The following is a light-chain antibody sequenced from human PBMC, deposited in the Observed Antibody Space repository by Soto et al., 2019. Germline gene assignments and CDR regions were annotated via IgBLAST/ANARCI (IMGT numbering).Light chain of an antibody. CDR2: DVT. CDR1: SSNIGKNS. Sequence: QSVLTQPPSVSAAPGQRVSISCSGGSSNIGKNSVSWYQQLPATAPKLLIYDVTKRPSGVPDRFSGSKSGNTASLTISGLQAEDEADYYCCSYAGTYTLWVFGGGTKLTVL. V-gene: IGLV2-11*02. CDR3: CSYAGTYTLWV. J-gene: IGLJ3*02.